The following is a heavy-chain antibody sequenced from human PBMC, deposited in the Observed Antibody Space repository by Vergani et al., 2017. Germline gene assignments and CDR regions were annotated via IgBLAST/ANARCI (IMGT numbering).Heavy chain of an antibody. CDR1: GYTFRNKD. CDR2: ISPDTGKT. J-gene: IGHJ4*02. Sequence: QIPLVQSGAAVKKPGAALNVSCKASGYTFRNKDISWLRQAPGQGLEWMGSISPDTGKTNTAQKFQDRVIMTTDTSTSTAYLSLGTLTSDDTAVYYCAREQWLPIDYFDYWGQGTLVTVSS. CDR3: AREQWLPIDYFDY. D-gene: IGHD6-19*01. V-gene: IGHV1-18*01.